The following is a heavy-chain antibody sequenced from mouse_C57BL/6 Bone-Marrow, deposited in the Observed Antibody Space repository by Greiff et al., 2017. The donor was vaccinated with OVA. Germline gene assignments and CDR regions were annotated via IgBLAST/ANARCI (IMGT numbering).Heavy chain of an antibody. CDR1: GYTFTGYW. CDR2: ILPGSGST. Sequence: VKLMESGAELMKPGASVKLSCKATGYTFTGYWIEWVKQRPGHGLEWIGEILPGSGSTNYNEKFKGKATLTADTSSNTAYMQLSSLTTEDSAIYYCARRGGNPPYWYFDVWGTGTTVTVSS. V-gene: IGHV1-9*01. D-gene: IGHD2-1*01. J-gene: IGHJ1*03. CDR3: ARRGGNPPYWYFDV.